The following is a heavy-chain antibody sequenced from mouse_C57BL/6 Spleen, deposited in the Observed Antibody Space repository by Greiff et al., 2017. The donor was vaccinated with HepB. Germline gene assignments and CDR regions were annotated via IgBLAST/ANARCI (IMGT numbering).Heavy chain of an antibody. CDR2: INPSTGGT. Sequence: EVQLQQSGPELVKPGASVKISCKASGYSFTGYYMNWVKQSPEKSLEWIGEINPSTGGTTYNQKFKDKATLTVDKSSSTAYMQLNSLTSEDSAVYYCASWTTVVEGDYWGQGTTLTVSS. V-gene: IGHV1-42*01. CDR1: GYSFTGYY. CDR3: ASWTTVVEGDY. D-gene: IGHD1-1*01. J-gene: IGHJ2*01.